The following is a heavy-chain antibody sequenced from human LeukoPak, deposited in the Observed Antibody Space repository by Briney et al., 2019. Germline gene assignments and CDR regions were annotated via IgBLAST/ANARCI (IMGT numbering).Heavy chain of an antibody. D-gene: IGHD6-13*01. CDR2: ISYDGSNK. CDR1: GFTFSSYA. Sequence: GGSLRLSCAASGFTFSSYAMHWVRQAPGKGLEWVAVISYDGSNKYYADSVKGRFTISRDNSKNTLYLQMNSLRAEDTAVYYCARDRGSSWYIPSYYFDYWGQGTLVTVSS. V-gene: IGHV3-30-3*01. J-gene: IGHJ4*02. CDR3: ARDRGSSWYIPSYYFDY.